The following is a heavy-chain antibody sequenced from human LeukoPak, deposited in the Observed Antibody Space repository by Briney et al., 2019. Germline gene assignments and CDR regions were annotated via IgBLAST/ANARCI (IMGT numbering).Heavy chain of an antibody. J-gene: IGHJ2*01. CDR3: ARAQYSSSWHSWYFDL. CDR1: GGSISSYY. Sequence: PLETLSLTCTVSGGSISSYYWSWIRQPPGKGLEWIGYIYYSGSTNYNPSLKSRVTISVDTSKNQFSLKLSSVTAADTAVYYCARAQYSSSWHSWYFDLWGRGTLVTVSS. V-gene: IGHV4-59*01. D-gene: IGHD6-13*01. CDR2: IYYSGST.